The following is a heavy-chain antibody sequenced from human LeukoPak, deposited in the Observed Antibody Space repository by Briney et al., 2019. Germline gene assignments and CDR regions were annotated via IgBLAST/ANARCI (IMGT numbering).Heavy chain of an antibody. D-gene: IGHD3-22*01. CDR3: ARDLAYYYDSSGYDYFDY. CDR2: INPNSGGT. V-gene: IGHV1-2*02. CDR1: GYTFTGYY. Sequence: ASVKVSCKASGYTFTGYYMHWVRRAPGQGLEWMGWINPNSGGTNYAQKFQGRVTMTRDTSISTAYMELSRLRSDDTAVYYCARDLAYYYDSSGYDYFDYWGQGTLVTVSS. J-gene: IGHJ4*02.